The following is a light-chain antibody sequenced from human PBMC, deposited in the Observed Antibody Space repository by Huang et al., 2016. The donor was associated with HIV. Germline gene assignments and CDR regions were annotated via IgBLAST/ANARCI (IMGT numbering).Light chain of an antibody. CDR1: QSISPY. Sequence: DIQMTQSPSTLSASVGDRVTITCRASQSISPYLAWYQQKPGKAPELLIYDVSTLERGVPSTFSGSGSGTEFTLTITSLQPDNFATYYCQHYSSFPWTFGQGTRVEL. CDR3: QHYSSFPWT. J-gene: IGKJ1*01. CDR2: DVS. V-gene: IGKV1-5*01.